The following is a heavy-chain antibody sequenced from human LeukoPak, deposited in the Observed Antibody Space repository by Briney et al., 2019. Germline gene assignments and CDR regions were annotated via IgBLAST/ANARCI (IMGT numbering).Heavy chain of an antibody. V-gene: IGHV1-2*02. CDR1: GYTFRGNY. Sequence: ASAKVSCKASGYTFRGNYIHWLRQAPGQGLEWMGWIDANNGDTKSAQKFQGRVTMSRDTSISTAYMDLSSLSPDDAAVYYCARVASSVTLYFFDYWGQGTLVTVSS. CDR3: ARVASSVTLYFFDY. D-gene: IGHD4-11*01. CDR2: IDANNGDT. J-gene: IGHJ4*02.